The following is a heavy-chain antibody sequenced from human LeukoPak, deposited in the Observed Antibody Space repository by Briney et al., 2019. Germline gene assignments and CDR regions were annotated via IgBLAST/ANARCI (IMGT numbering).Heavy chain of an antibody. J-gene: IGHJ4*02. Sequence: GGSLRLSCAASGFTFSSYGMHWVRQAPGKGLEWVAVISYDGSNKYYADSVKGRFTISRDNSKNTLYLQMNSLRAEDTAVYYCARDKDYFDYWGQGTLVTVSS. CDR3: ARDKDYFDY. CDR2: ISYDGSNK. CDR1: GFTFSSYG. V-gene: IGHV3-30*03.